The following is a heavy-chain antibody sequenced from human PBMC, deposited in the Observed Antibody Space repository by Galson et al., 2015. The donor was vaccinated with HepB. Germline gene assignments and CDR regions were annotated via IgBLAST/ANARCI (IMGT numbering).Heavy chain of an antibody. CDR1: GVSVSSNSAA. Sequence: CAISGVSVSSNSAAWNWIRQSPSRGLEWLGRTYYRSKWYNDYAVSVKSRITINPDTSKNQFSLQLNSVTPEDTAVYYCARSVGSMVRGVIDYWGQGTLVTVSS. CDR3: ARSVGSMVRGVIDY. V-gene: IGHV6-1*01. CDR2: TYYRSKWYN. D-gene: IGHD3-10*01. J-gene: IGHJ4*02.